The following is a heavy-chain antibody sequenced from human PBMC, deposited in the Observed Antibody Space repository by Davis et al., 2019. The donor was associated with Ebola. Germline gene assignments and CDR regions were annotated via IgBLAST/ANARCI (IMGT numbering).Heavy chain of an antibody. J-gene: IGHJ4*02. D-gene: IGHD3-3*01. CDR3: ARGGYDFWSGYSIVTGVGPH. Sequence: GGSLRLSCAASGFTFSSYAMHWVRQAPGKGLEWVAVISYDGSNKYYADSVKGRFTISRDNSKNTLYLQMTSLRAEDTAVYYCARGGYDFWSGYSIVTGVGPHWGQGTLVTVSS. V-gene: IGHV3-30-3*01. CDR1: GFTFSSYA. CDR2: ISYDGSNK.